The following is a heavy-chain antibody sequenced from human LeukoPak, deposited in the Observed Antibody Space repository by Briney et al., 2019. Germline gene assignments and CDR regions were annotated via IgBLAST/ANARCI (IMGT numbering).Heavy chain of an antibody. CDR1: GFTFSDDY. Sequence: GGSLRLSCAASGFTFSDDYMSSIRQAPGKGLEWVSYISSSGSSIYCGDSVKGRFTISRGNDKNSLYLQRNSLRADDTAMYYCARLKFTSSWHYFFDDWGQGTLVTVSS. J-gene: IGHJ4*02. CDR3: ARLKFTSSWHYFFDD. CDR2: ISSSGSSI. V-gene: IGHV3-11*04. D-gene: IGHD6-13*01.